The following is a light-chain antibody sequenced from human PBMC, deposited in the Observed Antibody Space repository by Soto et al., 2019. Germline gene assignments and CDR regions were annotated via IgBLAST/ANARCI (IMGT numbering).Light chain of an antibody. V-gene: IGLV2-8*01. CDR2: EVV. J-gene: IGLJ1*01. CDR1: KNDIGVYDF. Sequence: QSVLTQPPSASGSPGQSVTISCTGTKNDIGVYDFVSWYQHHPGKAPRLIIYEVVQRPSGVPDRFSGSKSGNTASLTVSGLQAADEADYFCKSYAGSNTYVFGRGTTVTVL. CDR3: KSYAGSNTYV.